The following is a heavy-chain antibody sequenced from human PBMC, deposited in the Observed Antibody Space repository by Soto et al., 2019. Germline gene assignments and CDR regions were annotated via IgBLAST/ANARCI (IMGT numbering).Heavy chain of an antibody. CDR1: GFSFSSHA. J-gene: IGHJ4*02. D-gene: IGHD1-26*01. V-gene: IGHV3-30-3*01. CDR2: ISFDGSGQ. CDR3: ARGRSGQIVVFY. Sequence: GGSLRLSCAASGFSFSSHAMHWVRQAPGKGLEWVAVISFDGSGQDYTDSVKGRFTISRDASKSTVYLQMNSLRPDDTAMYHCARGRSGQIVVFYWGQGTPVTVSS.